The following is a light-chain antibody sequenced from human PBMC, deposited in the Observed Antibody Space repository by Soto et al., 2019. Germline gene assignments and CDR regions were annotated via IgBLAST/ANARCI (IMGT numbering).Light chain of an antibody. CDR3: QQYGVSPLT. J-gene: IGKJ3*01. CDR2: GAF. Sequence: EIVLTQSPGTLSLSPGETAPVSCRATESLITKALAWYQQKPGQAPRLLIYGAFTRDAAIPDRFNGSGSGTDFALTISRLELEDSAVYYCQQYGVSPLTFGPGTKVEIK. CDR1: ESLITKA. V-gene: IGKV3-20*01.